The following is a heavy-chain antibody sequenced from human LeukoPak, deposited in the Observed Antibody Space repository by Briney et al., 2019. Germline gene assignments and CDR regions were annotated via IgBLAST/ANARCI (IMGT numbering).Heavy chain of an antibody. CDR3: ARHVGFITMVRGVINNNWFDP. D-gene: IGHD3-10*01. V-gene: IGHV4-39*01. CDR2: IYSSGST. Sequence: TSETLSLTCTVSGGSISSSSYYWGWIRQPPGKGLEWIGSIYSSGSTYYNASLQSRVTISIETSKNQISLRLNSVTAADTAVYYCARHVGFITMVRGVINNNWFDPWGQGTLVTVSS. J-gene: IGHJ5*02. CDR1: GGSISSSSYY.